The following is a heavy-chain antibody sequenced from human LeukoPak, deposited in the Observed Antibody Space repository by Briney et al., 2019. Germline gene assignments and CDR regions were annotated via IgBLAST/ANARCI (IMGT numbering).Heavy chain of an antibody. CDR1: GFTFSSYA. CDR2: ISYDGSNK. V-gene: IGHV3-30*04. CDR3: ATEGDSGTYSYFQH. Sequence: GGSLRLSCAASGFTFSSYAMHWVRQAPGKGLEWVAVISYDGSNKYYADSVKGRFTISRDNAKNSLYLQMNSQRAEDTAVYYCATEGDSGTYSYFQHWGQGTLVTVS. D-gene: IGHD1-26*01. J-gene: IGHJ1*01.